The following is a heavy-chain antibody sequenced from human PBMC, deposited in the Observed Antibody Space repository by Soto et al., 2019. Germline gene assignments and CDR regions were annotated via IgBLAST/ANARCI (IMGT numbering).Heavy chain of an antibody. Sequence: PGGSLRLSCAASGFTVSSNYMSWVRQAPGKGLEWVSVIYSGGSTYYADSMKGRFTISRHNSKNTLYLQMNSLRAEDTAVYYCARDSNGSWYRRTYYYYGMDVWGQGTTVTVSS. CDR2: IYSGGST. CDR1: GFTVSSNY. V-gene: IGHV3-53*04. CDR3: ARDSNGSWYRRTYYYYGMDV. D-gene: IGHD6-13*01. J-gene: IGHJ6*02.